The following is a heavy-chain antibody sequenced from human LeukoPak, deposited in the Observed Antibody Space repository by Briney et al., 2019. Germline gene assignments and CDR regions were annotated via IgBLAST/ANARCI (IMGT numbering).Heavy chain of an antibody. CDR3: ARVTYYYASGSLAVYYFDY. V-gene: IGHV3-7*01. Sequence: GGSLRLSCAASGFTFSNYWMSWVRQAPGKGLEWLANINQDGSEMYYVDSVKGRFTISRDNGKNSLYLQINSLRAEDAAVYYCARVTYYYASGSLAVYYFDYWGQGTLVTVSS. D-gene: IGHD3-10*01. CDR1: GFTFSNYW. CDR2: INQDGSEM. J-gene: IGHJ4*02.